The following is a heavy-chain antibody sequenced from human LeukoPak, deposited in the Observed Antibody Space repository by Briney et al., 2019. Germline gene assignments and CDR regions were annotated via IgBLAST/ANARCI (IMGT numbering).Heavy chain of an antibody. V-gene: IGHV3-21*05. D-gene: IGHD3-22*01. Sequence: GGSLRLSCAASGFTFSRYSMNWVRQAPGKGLEWVSYISNTGNDIYYADSVKGRFTISRDNSKNTLYLQMNSLRAEDTAVYYCAREADYYDSRGAFDIWGQGTMVTVSS. CDR2: ISNTGNDI. CDR1: GFTFSRYS. CDR3: AREADYYDSRGAFDI. J-gene: IGHJ3*02.